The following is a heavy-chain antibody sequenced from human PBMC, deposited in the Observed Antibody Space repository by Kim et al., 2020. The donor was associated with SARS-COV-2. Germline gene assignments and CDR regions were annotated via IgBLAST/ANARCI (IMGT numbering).Heavy chain of an antibody. D-gene: IGHD6-13*01. J-gene: IGHJ4*02. V-gene: IGHV4-39*01. CDR1: GGSISSGAYH. CDR3: ARGLITAAGAGGFDY. Sequence: SETLSLTCTVSGGSISSGAYHWGWVRQSPGKPLEWVGSGDDVGDTYYNPSLESRVTMSVDASNNQFFLKVMSATAADTAVYYCARGLITAAGAGGFDYWGQGIMVSVST. CDR2: GDDVGDT.